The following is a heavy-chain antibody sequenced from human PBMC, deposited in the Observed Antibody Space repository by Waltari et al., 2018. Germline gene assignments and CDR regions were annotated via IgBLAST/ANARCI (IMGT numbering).Heavy chain of an antibody. CDR2: LNHSGST. CDR1: GGSFSGYY. V-gene: IGHV4-34*01. CDR3: ARDTYYDFWSGSPFDY. D-gene: IGHD3-3*01. J-gene: IGHJ4*02. Sequence: QVQLQQWGAGLWKPSETLSLTCAVYGGSFSGYYWSWSRQPPGKGLERIGELNHSGSTNYNPSLKSRVTISVDTSKNQFSLKLSSVTAADTAVYYCARDTYYDFWSGSPFDYWGQGTLVTVSS.